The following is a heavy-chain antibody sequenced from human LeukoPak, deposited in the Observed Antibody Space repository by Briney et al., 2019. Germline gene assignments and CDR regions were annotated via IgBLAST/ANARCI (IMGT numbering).Heavy chain of an antibody. CDR3: VRRKSEGFRLGELSPRGSGMDV. J-gene: IGHJ6*02. Sequence: GGSLRLSCAASGFTFSSYSMNWVRQAPGKGLEWVSYISSSSSTIYYADSVKGRFTISRDNAKNSLYLQMNSLRAEDTAVYYCVRRKSEGFRLGELSPRGSGMDVWGQGTTVTVSS. D-gene: IGHD3-16*02. CDR1: GFTFSSYS. CDR2: ISSSSSTI. V-gene: IGHV3-48*01.